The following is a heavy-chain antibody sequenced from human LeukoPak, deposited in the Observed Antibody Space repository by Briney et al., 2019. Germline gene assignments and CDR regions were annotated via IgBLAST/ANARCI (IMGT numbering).Heavy chain of an antibody. CDR3: ARDRGSGSYTYYFDY. V-gene: IGHV3-48*04. Sequence: PGGSLRLSCAASGFTFSSYSMNWVRQAPGKGLEWVSYISSSSSTIYYADSVKGRFTISRDNAKNSLYLQMNSLRAEDTAVYYCARDRGSGSYTYYFDYWGQGTLVTVSS. CDR1: GFTFSSYS. J-gene: IGHJ4*02. D-gene: IGHD1-26*01. CDR2: ISSSSSTI.